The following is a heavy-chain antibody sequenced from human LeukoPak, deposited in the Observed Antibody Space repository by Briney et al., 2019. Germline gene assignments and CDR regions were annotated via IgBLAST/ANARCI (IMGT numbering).Heavy chain of an antibody. D-gene: IGHD2-2*01. CDR1: GYTFTSYD. CDR3: ARGFPPTYCSSTSCYPTNYYYYDMDV. Sequence: ASVKVSCKASGYTFTSYDINWVRQATGQGLEWMGWMNPNSGNTGYAQKFQGRVTMTRNTSISTAYMELSSLRSEDTAVYYCARGFPPTYCSSTSCYPTNYYYYDMDVWGQGTTVTVSS. V-gene: IGHV1-8*01. CDR2: MNPNSGNT. J-gene: IGHJ6*02.